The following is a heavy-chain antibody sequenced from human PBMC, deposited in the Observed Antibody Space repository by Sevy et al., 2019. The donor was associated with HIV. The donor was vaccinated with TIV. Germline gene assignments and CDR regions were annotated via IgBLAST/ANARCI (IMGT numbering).Heavy chain of an antibody. J-gene: IGHJ4*02. Sequence: GGSLRLSCAASGFNFNMYRMNWDRQAPGKGLEWVSSISSSSSDIKYADSVKGRFTVSRDNAKNSLFLQMNSLRAEDTAVYYCATLLMWFGELPRGLDYWGQGALVTVSS. CDR3: ATLLMWFGELPRGLDY. D-gene: IGHD3-10*01. CDR2: ISSSSSDI. V-gene: IGHV3-21*01. CDR1: GFNFNMYR.